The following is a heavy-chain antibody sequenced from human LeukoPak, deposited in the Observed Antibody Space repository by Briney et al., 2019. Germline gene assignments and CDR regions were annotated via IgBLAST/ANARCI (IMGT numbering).Heavy chain of an antibody. Sequence: ALVELSCKASGGTFSSYAIIWVRRAPGQGLEWMGGIIPIFGTATYAQKFHGRVTITADKSTSTAYMELSSLRSEDTAMYYCAREQGSISSPGWDIWGQGTMVTVSS. D-gene: IGHD1-14*01. J-gene: IGHJ3*02. CDR1: GGTFSSYA. CDR3: AREQGSISSPGWDI. V-gene: IGHV1-69*06. CDR2: IIPIFGTA.